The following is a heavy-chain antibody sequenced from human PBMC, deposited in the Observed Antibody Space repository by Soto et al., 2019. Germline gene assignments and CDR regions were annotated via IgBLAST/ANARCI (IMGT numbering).Heavy chain of an antibody. CDR1: GGSISSGDYY. CDR2: IYYSGST. D-gene: IGHD3-22*01. V-gene: IGHV4-30-4*01. CDR3: ARGGFYYDSTYFDY. J-gene: IGHJ4*02. Sequence: SETLSLTCTVSGGSISSGDYYWSWIRQPPGKGLEWIGYIYYSGSTYYNPSLKSRVTISVDTSKNQFSLKLSSVTAADTAVYYCARGGFYYDSTYFDYWGQGTLVTVSS.